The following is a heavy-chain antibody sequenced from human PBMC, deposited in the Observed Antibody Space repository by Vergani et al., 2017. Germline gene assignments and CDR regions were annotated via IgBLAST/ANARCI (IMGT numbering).Heavy chain of an antibody. D-gene: IGHD3-10*01. CDR3: ASRRPRLNLGSKSNAGTFDS. CDR2: ITAIGSA. J-gene: IGHJ4*02. CDR1: GGSLSGYF. Sequence: QVHLQQRGAGVLKPSETLSLTCGVIGGSLSGYFWSWLRESPGRGLEWIGEITAIGSAKYSPSATSRVTISVDTSRGEFTLRVTSVTAADTGLYFCASRRPRLNLGSKSNAGTFDSWGQGTLVTVSS. V-gene: IGHV4-34*02.